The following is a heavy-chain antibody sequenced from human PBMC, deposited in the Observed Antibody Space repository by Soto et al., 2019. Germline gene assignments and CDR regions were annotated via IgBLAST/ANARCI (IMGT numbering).Heavy chain of an antibody. J-gene: IGHJ4*02. D-gene: IGHD6-19*01. CDR3: AGGIGWESDF. Sequence: EVQLVESGGGLVQPGGSLRLSCAASGLTFGDYWMNWVRQAPGKGLELVANIRKDGSEKNYVDSVKGRFTISIDSAANPLHLQMKSLRVETTVIDVGAGGIGWESDFWGSGTQVIVPS. V-gene: IGHV3-7*05. CDR2: IRKDGSEK. CDR1: GLTFGDYW.